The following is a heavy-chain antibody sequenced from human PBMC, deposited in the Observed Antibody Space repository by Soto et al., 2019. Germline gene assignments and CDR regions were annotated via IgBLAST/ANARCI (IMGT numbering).Heavy chain of an antibody. D-gene: IGHD6-6*01. CDR1: GGTFSSYT. J-gene: IGHJ6*03. V-gene: IGHV1-69*02. CDR3: ARATGGSSSPNMDV. CDR2: IIPILGIA. Sequence: SVKVSCKASGGTFSSYTISWARQAPGQGLEWMGRIIPILGIANYAQKFQGRVTITADKSTSTAYMELSSLRSEDTAVYYCARATGGSSSPNMDVWGKGTTVTVSS.